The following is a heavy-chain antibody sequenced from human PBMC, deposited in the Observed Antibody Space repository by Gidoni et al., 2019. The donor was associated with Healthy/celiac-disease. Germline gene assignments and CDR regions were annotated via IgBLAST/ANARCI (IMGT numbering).Heavy chain of an antibody. V-gene: IGHV3-64D*06. D-gene: IGHD4-17*01. CDR3: VKDQGTVTPLFDY. CDR2: ISSNGGST. J-gene: IGHJ4*02. CDR1: AFTFSSYA. Sequence: EVQLVESGGGLVQPGGSLRLSCSASAFTFSSYAMHWVRQAPGKGLEYVSAISSNGGSTYYADSVKGRFTISRDNSKNTLYLQMSSLRAEDTAVYYCVKDQGTVTPLFDYWGQGTLVTVSS.